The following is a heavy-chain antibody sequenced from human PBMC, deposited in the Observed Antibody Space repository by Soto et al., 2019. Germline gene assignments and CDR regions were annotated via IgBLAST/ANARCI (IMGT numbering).Heavy chain of an antibody. CDR2: ISSSSSYI. CDR3: ARVAGGYDLYYCYYMDV. Sequence: EVQLVESGGGLVKPGGSLRLSCAASGFTFSSYSMNWVRQAPVKGLEWVSSISSSSSYIYYADSVKGRFTITRDNAKNSLYLQMNSMRAEDTAVYYCARVAGGYDLYYCYYMDVWGKGTTVTGSS. CDR1: GFTFSSYS. V-gene: IGHV3-21*01. D-gene: IGHD5-12*01. J-gene: IGHJ6*03.